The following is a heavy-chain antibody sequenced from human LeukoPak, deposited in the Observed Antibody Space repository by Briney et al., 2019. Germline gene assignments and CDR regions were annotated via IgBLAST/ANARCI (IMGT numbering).Heavy chain of an antibody. V-gene: IGHV3-53*01. CDR1: DFLVNSKY. CDR2: MYSGGTA. D-gene: IGHD1-26*01. J-gene: IGHJ4*02. CDR3: ASGSYYVLFDY. Sequence: GGSLRLSCAASDFLVNSKYMSWIRQAPGKELEWVSVMYSGGTAFYSDSVKGRFAISRDNFKNTLFLQMNSLRAEDTAVYYCASGSYYVLFDYWGQGTLVTVSS.